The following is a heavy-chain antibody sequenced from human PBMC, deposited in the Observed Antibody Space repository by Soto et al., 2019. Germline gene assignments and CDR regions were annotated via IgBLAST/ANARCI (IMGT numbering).Heavy chain of an antibody. J-gene: IGHJ6*02. CDR3: AKDFGHYYGSGSYYIHYGMDV. V-gene: IGHV3-30*18. D-gene: IGHD3-10*01. CDR2: ISYDGSNK. Sequence: VGSLRLSFAASGFTLSSYGMHWVRQAPGKGLEWVAVISYDGSNKYYADSVKVRFTISRDNSKNTLYLQMNSLRAEDTAVYYCAKDFGHYYGSGSYYIHYGMDVWAQGTTVTVSS. CDR1: GFTLSSYG.